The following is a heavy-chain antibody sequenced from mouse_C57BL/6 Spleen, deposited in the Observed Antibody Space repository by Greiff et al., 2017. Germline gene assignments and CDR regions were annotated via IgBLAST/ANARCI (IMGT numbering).Heavy chain of an antibody. CDR1: GYTFTSYW. Sequence: VQLQQPGAELVKPGASVKMSCKASGYTFTSYWITWVKQRPGQGLEWIGDIYPGSGSTNYNEKFKSKATLTVDTSSSTAYMQLSSLTSEDSAVYYCARWGYDYDDGEVAYWGQGTLVTVSA. CDR2: IYPGSGST. CDR3: ARWGYDYDDGEVAY. D-gene: IGHD2-4*01. V-gene: IGHV1-55*01. J-gene: IGHJ3*01.